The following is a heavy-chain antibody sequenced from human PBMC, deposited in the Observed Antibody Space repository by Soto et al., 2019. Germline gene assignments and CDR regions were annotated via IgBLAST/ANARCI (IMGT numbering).Heavy chain of an antibody. CDR2: IGTAGDT. CDR1: GFTFSSYD. CDR3: ARGLWFGELSAGDAFDI. Sequence: GGSLRLSCAASGFTFSSYDMHWVRQATGKGLEWVSAIGTAGDTYYPGSVKGRFTIPRENAKNSLYLQMNSLRAGDTAVYYCARGLWFGELSAGDAFDIWGQGTMVTVSS. D-gene: IGHD3-10*01. J-gene: IGHJ3*02. V-gene: IGHV3-13*01.